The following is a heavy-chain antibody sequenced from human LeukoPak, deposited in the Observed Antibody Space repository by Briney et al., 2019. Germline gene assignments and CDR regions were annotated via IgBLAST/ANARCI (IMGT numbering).Heavy chain of an antibody. CDR1: GGSFSGYY. CDR3: ARRYYDFWSGPLNFDY. Sequence: PSETLSLTCAVYGGSFSGYYWSWIRQPPGKGLEWIGEINHSGSTNSNPSLKSRVTISVDTSKNQFSLKLSSVTAADTAVYYCARRYYDFWSGPLNFDYWGQGTLVTVTS. V-gene: IGHV4-34*01. J-gene: IGHJ4*02. CDR2: INHSGST. D-gene: IGHD3-3*01.